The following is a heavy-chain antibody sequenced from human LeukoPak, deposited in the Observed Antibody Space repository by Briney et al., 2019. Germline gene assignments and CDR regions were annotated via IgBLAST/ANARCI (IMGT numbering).Heavy chain of an antibody. J-gene: IGHJ5*02. V-gene: IGHV3-30*04. CDR2: ISYDGSNK. CDR3: ERGCSGGSCYASQFDP. D-gene: IGHD2-15*01. CDR1: GFIFSSYA. Sequence: GGSLRLSCAGSGFIFSSYAMHWVRQAPGKGLEWVAVISYDGSNKYYAYSVKGRFTISRDNSKNTLDLKMHSLSAEDTAVYSCERGCSGGSCYASQFDPWGQGTLVSVSS.